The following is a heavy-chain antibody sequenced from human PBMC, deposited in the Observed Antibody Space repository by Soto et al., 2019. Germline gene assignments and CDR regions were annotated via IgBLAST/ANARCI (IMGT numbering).Heavy chain of an antibody. CDR1: GGTFSSYA. J-gene: IGHJ3*02. Sequence: SVKVSCKASGGTFSSYAISWVRQAPGQGLEWMGGVIPIFGTANYAQKFQGRVTITADKSTSTAYMELSSLRSEDTAVYYCARDVYDYVWGSYRCAFDIWGQGTMVTVSS. CDR2: VIPIFGTA. CDR3: ARDVYDYVWGSYRCAFDI. V-gene: IGHV1-69*06. D-gene: IGHD3-16*02.